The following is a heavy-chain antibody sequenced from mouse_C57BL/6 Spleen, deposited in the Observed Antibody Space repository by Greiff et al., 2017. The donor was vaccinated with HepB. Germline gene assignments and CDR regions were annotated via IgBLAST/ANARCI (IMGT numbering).Heavy chain of an antibody. CDR2: INYDGSST. V-gene: IGHV5-16*01. CDR3: AREGDYYYGSSHYFDY. J-gene: IGHJ2*01. CDR1: GFTFSDYY. Sequence: EVQLQESEGGLVQPGSSMKLSCTASGFTFSDYYMAWVRQVPEKGLEWVANINYDGSSTYYLDSLKSRFIISRDNAKNILYLQMSSLKSEDTATYYCAREGDYYYGSSHYFDYWGQGTTLTVSS. D-gene: IGHD1-1*01.